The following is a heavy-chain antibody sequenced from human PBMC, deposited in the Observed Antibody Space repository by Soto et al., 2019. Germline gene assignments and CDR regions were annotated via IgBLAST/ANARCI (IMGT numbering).Heavy chain of an antibody. V-gene: IGHV1-69*01. Sequence: QVQLVQSGAEVKKPGSSVKVSCKASGGTFSSYAISWVRQAPGQGLEWMGGIIPIFGTANYAQKFQGRVTSTADESKSTAYMELSSLRSEDTAVYYCARGGRKGSSWPDYYCGMDVWGQGNTVTVS. CDR3: ARGGRKGSSWPDYYCGMDV. D-gene: IGHD6-13*01. J-gene: IGHJ6*02. CDR1: GGTFSSYA. CDR2: IIPIFGTA.